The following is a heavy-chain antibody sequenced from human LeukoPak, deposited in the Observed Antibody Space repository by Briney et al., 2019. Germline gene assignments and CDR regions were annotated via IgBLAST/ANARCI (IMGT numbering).Heavy chain of an antibody. CDR2: IRHDETNS. D-gene: IGHD1-14*01. Sequence: PGGSLRLSCAVSGFNLNSYAMHWVRQAPGKGLEWVAVIRHDETNSFYAGSVQARFPISRDTSKTLLYLQMNSLRVEDPAGYYCAKEYTPAAPGAELASWGQGTLVTVSS. CDR3: AKEYTPAAPGAELAS. J-gene: IGHJ4*02. CDR1: GFNLNSYA. V-gene: IGHV3-30*02.